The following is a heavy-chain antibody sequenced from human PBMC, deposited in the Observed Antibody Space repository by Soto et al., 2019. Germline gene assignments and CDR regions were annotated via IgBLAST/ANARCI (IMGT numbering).Heavy chain of an antibody. CDR1: GFTFYTYE. CDR3: ATRGGGGGAFDF. Sequence: LRLSCAASGFTFYTYEMNWVRQAPGKGLEWVSYISSSGSTTYYADSVKGRFTISRDNAKNSLYLQVNSLRAEDTAIYYCATRGGGGGAFDFWGQGTMVTVSS. CDR2: ISSSGSTT. D-gene: IGHD3-16*01. J-gene: IGHJ3*01. V-gene: IGHV3-48*03.